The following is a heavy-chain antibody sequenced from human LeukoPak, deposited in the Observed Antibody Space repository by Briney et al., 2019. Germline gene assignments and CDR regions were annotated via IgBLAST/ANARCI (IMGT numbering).Heavy chain of an antibody. CDR2: IYPGDSDT. CDR3: PRHSYDILTVPDFDY. J-gene: IGHJ4*02. V-gene: IGHV5-51*01. Sequence: GESLKISCKGSGYSFTSYWIGWVRQMPGKGLEWMGIIYPGDSDTRYSPSFQGQVTISADKSISTAYLQWSSLKASDTAMYYCPRHSYDILTVPDFDYWGQGTLVTVSS. CDR1: GYSFTSYW. D-gene: IGHD3-9*01.